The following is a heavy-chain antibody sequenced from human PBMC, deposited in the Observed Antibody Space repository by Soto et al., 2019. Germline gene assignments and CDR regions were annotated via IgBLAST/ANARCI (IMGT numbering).Heavy chain of an antibody. CDR3: ERADRRWLDSDYFDY. V-gene: IGHV3-30-3*01. D-gene: IGHD5-12*01. CDR1: GFTFSSYA. Sequence: GGSLRLSCAASGFTFSSYAMHWVRQAPGKGLEWVAVISYDGSNKYYADSVKGRFTISRDNSKNTLYLQMNSLRAEDTAVYYCERADRRWLDSDYFDYWGQGTLVTVYS. J-gene: IGHJ4*02. CDR2: ISYDGSNK.